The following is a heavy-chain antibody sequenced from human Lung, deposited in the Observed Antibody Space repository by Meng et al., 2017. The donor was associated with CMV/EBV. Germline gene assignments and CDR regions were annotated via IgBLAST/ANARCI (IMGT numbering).Heavy chain of an antibody. CDR1: GYSIRCYIW. D-gene: IGHD1-7*01. CDR3: GRDQGRELINH. CDR2: VYHRGDT. V-gene: IGHV4-4*02. J-gene: IGHJ4*02. Sequence: RQETGAGLVEPLGTLSLTVTVSGYSIRCYIWWSWVRQPPGKGLVWIGEVYHRGDTNYNPSLKSRVDISVDKSKNQFYLSLFSVTAADTAVYYCGRDQGRELINHWGQGTLVTVSS.